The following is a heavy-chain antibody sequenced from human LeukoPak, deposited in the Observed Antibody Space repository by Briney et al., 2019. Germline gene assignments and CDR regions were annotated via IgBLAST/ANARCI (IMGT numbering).Heavy chain of an antibody. V-gene: IGHV3-48*03. Sequence: GGSLRLSCAASGFTFSSYEMNWVRQAPGKGLEWVSYISSGGDFIRYAASVKGRFTISRDNTKNSLYLRMNSLRDEDTAVYYCARLDGYNRYFLDYWGQGTPVTVSS. CDR1: GFTFSSYE. J-gene: IGHJ4*02. D-gene: IGHD5-24*01. CDR3: ARLDGYNRYFLDY. CDR2: ISSGGDFI.